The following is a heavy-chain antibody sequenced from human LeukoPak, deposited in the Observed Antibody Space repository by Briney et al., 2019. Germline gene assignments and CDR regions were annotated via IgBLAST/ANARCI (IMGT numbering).Heavy chain of an antibody. D-gene: IGHD6-13*01. V-gene: IGHV3-23*01. CDR1: GFTFSSCG. CDR3: AKDQAADDPNFYYAMDV. J-gene: IGHJ6*02. CDR2: VTESGDNT. Sequence: TGGSLRLSCAASGFTFSSCGMSWVRQAPGKGLEWVSAVTESGDNTFYADSVRGRSTISRDNSKNTLYLHMNSLRAEDSAIYYCAKDQAADDPNFYYAMDVWGQGTTVTVSS.